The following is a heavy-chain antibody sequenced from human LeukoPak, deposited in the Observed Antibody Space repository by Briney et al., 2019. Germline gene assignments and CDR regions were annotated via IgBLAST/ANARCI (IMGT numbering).Heavy chain of an antibody. J-gene: IGHJ4*02. CDR2: ISGSGGST. CDR3: AKDRRGGSWDYFDY. Sequence: GGSLRLSCAASGFTFSSYAMSWVRQAPGKGLEWVSAISGSGGSTYYADSVKGRFTVSRDNSKNPLYLQMNSLRAEDTAVYYCAKDRRGGSWDYFDYWGQGTLVTVSS. V-gene: IGHV3-23*01. D-gene: IGHD3-16*01. CDR1: GFTFSSYA.